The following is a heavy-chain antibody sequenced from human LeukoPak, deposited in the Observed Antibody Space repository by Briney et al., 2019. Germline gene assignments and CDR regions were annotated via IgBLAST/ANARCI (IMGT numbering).Heavy chain of an antibody. D-gene: IGHD6-19*01. CDR2: IRSDGSNR. CDR3: AKLSAYIAVAGTVDY. Sequence: GGSLRLSCAASGVTLSSYGMHWVRQTPGKGLEWVAFIRSDGSNRHHADSVKGRFTISRDNSKNTLYLQMNSLRAEDTAVYYCAKLSAYIAVAGTVDYWGQGTLVTVSS. CDR1: GVTLSSYG. J-gene: IGHJ4*02. V-gene: IGHV3-30*02.